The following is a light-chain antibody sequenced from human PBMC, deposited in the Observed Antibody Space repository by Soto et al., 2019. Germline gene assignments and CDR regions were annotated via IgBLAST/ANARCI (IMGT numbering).Light chain of an antibody. J-gene: IGKJ4*01. CDR3: QQYGNSLT. Sequence: EIVLTQSPGTLSLSPGERATLSCRASQSVYSTYLAWYQQKPGQAPRLLIFGASRRATGIPDRFSGSGSGTDFTLTISRLEPEDFAVYYCQQYGNSLTFGGGTKVEIK. V-gene: IGKV3-20*01. CDR1: QSVYSTY. CDR2: GAS.